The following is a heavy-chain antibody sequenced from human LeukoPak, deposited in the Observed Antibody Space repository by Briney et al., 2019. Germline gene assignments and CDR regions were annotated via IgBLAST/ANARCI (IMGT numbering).Heavy chain of an antibody. V-gene: IGHV3-9*01. CDR2: INWNSGSI. Sequence: GGSLRLSCAASGFTFDDYAMHWVRQAPGKGLEWVSGINWNSGSIGYADSVKGRFTISRDNAKNSLYLQMNSLRAEDTALYYCAKGRGYSYGYLANYWGQGTLVTVSS. J-gene: IGHJ4*02. CDR1: GFTFDDYA. D-gene: IGHD5-18*01. CDR3: AKGRGYSYGYLANY.